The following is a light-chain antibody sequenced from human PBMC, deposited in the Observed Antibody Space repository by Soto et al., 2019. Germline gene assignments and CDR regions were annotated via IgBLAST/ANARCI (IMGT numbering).Light chain of an antibody. CDR3: QQLNSYT. V-gene: IGKV1-9*01. Sequence: DIQLTQSPSFLSASVGDRVTITCRASQGISSYLAWYQQKPGKAPKLLIYAASTLQSGVPSRFSGSGSGTEFTLTISSLQPEDFATYYCQQLNSYTFGQGTK. J-gene: IGKJ2*01. CDR1: QGISSY. CDR2: AAS.